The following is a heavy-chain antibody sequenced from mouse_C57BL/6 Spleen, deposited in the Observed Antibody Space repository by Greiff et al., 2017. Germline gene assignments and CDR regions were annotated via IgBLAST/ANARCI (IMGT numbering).Heavy chain of an antibody. J-gene: IGHJ4*01. CDR3: GRSNYSSYEGDLDY. V-gene: IGHV1-81*01. Sequence: VQLQQSGAELARPGASVKMSCKASGYTFTSYGISWVKQRTGQGLEWIGEIYPRSGSTYYNEKFKGKATLTADKSSSTAYMELRSLTSEDSAVYFCGRSNYSSYEGDLDYWGQGTSVTVSS. CDR2: IYPRSGST. D-gene: IGHD2-5*01. CDR1: GYTFTSYG.